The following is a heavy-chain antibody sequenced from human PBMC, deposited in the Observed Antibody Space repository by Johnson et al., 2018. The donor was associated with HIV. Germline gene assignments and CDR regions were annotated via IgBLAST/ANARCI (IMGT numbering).Heavy chain of an antibody. CDR1: GFTFSDYY. J-gene: IGHJ3*02. CDR2: ISNGGSNI. CDR3: AKDRQRSPDIVVVVAAGRVIDI. D-gene: IGHD2-15*01. Sequence: QVQLVESGGGLVKPGGSLRLSCAASGFTFSDYYISWIRQAPGKGLELISYISNGGSNIFYADSVKGRFTISRDNAKSSLYLQLNSLRAEDTAVYYCAKDRQRSPDIVVVVAAGRVIDIWGQGTMVTVSS. V-gene: IGHV3-11*01.